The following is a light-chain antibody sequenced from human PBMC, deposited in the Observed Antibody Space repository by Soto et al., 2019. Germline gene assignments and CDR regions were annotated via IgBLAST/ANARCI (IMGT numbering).Light chain of an antibody. J-gene: IGLJ3*02. CDR3: LSSASSLGCCV. CDR2: GND. V-gene: IGLV1-40*01. CDR1: SSNIWAGYD. Sequence: QSVLTQTPSLSGAPGQWVTIACTGNSSNIWAGYDVHWSQQLQGTAPKLLIFGNDNRPSGVPDRFSGSKSATSASLAITGLQAEDDADYSCLSSASSLGCCVLGGGTQLTVL.